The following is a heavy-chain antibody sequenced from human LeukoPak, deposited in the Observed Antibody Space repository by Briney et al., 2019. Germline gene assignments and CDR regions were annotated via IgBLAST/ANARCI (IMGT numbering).Heavy chain of an antibody. V-gene: IGHV1-2*02. CDR2: INPNSGGT. D-gene: IGHD3-16*01. CDR3: ARGKGTGEPYYYYMDV. Sequence: ASVKVSCKASGYTFTGYYMHWVRQAPGQGLEWMGWINPNSGGTNYAQKFQGRVTMTRDTSISTAYMELSRLRSDDTAVYYCARGKGTGEPYYYYMDVWGKGTTVTISS. CDR1: GYTFTGYY. J-gene: IGHJ6*03.